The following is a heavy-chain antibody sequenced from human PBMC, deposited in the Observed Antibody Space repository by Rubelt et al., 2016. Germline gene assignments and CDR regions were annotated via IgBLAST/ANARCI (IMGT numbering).Heavy chain of an antibody. CDR1: GYTFSDYY. CDR2: INPNTGGT. CDR3: ARDRPSDC. V-gene: IGHV1-2*02. J-gene: IGHJ4*02. Sequence: QVLLTQSGAELKKPGASVRVSCKASGYTFSDYYMHWVRQAPGQGLEWMGSINPNTGGTYFAQKFQGRVTMTRDTSISTAYMELTRLTSDDTAVYYCARDRPSDCWGQGTLVTVSS.